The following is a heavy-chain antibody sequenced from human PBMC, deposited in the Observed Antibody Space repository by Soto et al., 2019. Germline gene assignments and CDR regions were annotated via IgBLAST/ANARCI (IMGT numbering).Heavy chain of an antibody. J-gene: IGHJ5*02. CDR1: GGTFSSYA. CDR2: IIPIFGTA. D-gene: IGHD2-8*01. Sequence: ASVKVSCKASGGTFSSYAISWVRQAPGQGLEWMGGIIPIFGTANYAQKFQGRVTITADESTSTAYMELSSLRSEDTAVYYCARGSPYCTNGVCNNWFDPWGQGTLVTVSS. V-gene: IGHV1-69*13. CDR3: ARGSPYCTNGVCNNWFDP.